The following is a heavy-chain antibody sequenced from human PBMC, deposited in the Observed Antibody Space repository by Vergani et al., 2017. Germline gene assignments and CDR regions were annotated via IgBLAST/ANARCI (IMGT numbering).Heavy chain of an antibody. V-gene: IGHV1-24*01. CDR3: ASHMTTVTKGTHNPPYYYYYYGMDV. J-gene: IGHJ6*02. CDR2: FDPEDGET. D-gene: IGHD4-17*01. Sequence: QVQLVQSGAEVKKPGASVKVSCKVSGYTLTELSMHWVRQAPGKGLEWMGGFDPEDGETIYAQKFQGRVTMTEDTSTDTAYMELSSLRSEDTAVYYCASHMTTVTKGTHNPPYYYYYYGMDVWGQGTTVTVSS. CDR1: GYTLTELS.